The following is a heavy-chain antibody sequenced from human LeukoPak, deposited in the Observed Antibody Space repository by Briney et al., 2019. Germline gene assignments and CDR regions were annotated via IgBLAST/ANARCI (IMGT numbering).Heavy chain of an antibody. Sequence: SETLSLTCTVSGVSINSDGYYWSWIRQPPGKGLEWIGYIYKSGSTNYNPSLKSRVTISVERSKNQFSLKLSSVTAADTAVYYCAKSTYYYDTFVNAFDFWGQGTVVTVSS. J-gene: IGHJ3*01. CDR2: IYKSGST. V-gene: IGHV4-30-2*01. D-gene: IGHD3-22*01. CDR3: AKSTYYYDTFVNAFDF. CDR1: GVSINSDGYY.